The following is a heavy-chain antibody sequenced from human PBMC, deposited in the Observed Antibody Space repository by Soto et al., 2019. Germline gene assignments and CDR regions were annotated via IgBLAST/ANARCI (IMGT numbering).Heavy chain of an antibody. V-gene: IGHV1-69*12. D-gene: IGHD2-2*01. CDR2: IIPIFGAA. Sequence: QVQLVQSGAAVKKPGSSVKVSCKASGGTFSSYAISWVRQAPGQGLEWMGGIIPIFGAANYAQKFQGRVTITADESTSTAYMELSSLRSEDTAVYYWARHVPAAGYYHGMDVWGQGTTVTVSS. J-gene: IGHJ6*02. CDR1: GGTFSSYA. CDR3: ARHVPAAGYYHGMDV.